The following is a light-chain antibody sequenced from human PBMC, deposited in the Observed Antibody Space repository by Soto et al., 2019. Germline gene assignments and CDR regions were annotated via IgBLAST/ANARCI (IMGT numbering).Light chain of an antibody. Sequence: DIVMTQSPDSLAVSLGERTTINCKSSQSVFHRSNNKNHLVWYQQKPGQPPNLLIYWASTRESGVPDRFSGSGSGTDFTLSISSLQAEDVAVYYCQQYYSIPWTLGQGTKVEIK. J-gene: IGKJ1*01. CDR3: QQYYSIPWT. CDR1: QSVFHRSNNKNH. V-gene: IGKV4-1*01. CDR2: WAS.